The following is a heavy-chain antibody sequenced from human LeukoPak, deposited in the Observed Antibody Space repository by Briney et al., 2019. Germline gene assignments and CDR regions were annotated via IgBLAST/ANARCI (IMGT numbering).Heavy chain of an antibody. CDR1: GFTFSSYE. CDR2: ISSSGSTI. Sequence: GGSLRLSCAASGFTFSSYEMNWVRQAPGKGLEWVSYISSSGSTIYYADSVKGRFTISRDNAKNSLYLQMNSLRAEDTAVYYCAGGDILLWFGEFPRPLQHWGQGTLVTVSS. CDR3: AGGDILLWFGEFPRPLQH. J-gene: IGHJ1*01. V-gene: IGHV3-48*03. D-gene: IGHD3-10*01.